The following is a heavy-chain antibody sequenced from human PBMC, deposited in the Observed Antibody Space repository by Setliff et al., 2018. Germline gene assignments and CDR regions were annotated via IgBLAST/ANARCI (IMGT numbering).Heavy chain of an antibody. Sequence: SVKVSCKVSGGRFSDYSISWVRQARGQGLEWMGEIIPIFDIADVSQKFQGRVVLTADESTSTGHMELSSLSSEDTAVYYCAVATVVGRADYYYMDVWGKGTTVTVSS. CDR1: GGRFSDYS. J-gene: IGHJ6*03. CDR3: AVATVVGRADYYYMDV. CDR2: IIPIFDIA. V-gene: IGHV1-69*13. D-gene: IGHD5-12*01.